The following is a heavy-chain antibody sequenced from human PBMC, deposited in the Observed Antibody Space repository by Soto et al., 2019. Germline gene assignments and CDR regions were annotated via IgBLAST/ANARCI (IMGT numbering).Heavy chain of an antibody. Sequence: SETLSLTCTVSGGSISSGGYYWSWIRQHPGKGLEWIGYIYYSGSTYYNPSLKSRVTISVDTSKNQFSLKLSSVTAADTAVYYCARGDAYDGGWFDPWGQGTLVTVS. CDR3: ARGDAYDGGWFDP. J-gene: IGHJ5*02. CDR2: IYYSGST. CDR1: GGSISSGGYY. V-gene: IGHV4-31*03. D-gene: IGHD3-22*01.